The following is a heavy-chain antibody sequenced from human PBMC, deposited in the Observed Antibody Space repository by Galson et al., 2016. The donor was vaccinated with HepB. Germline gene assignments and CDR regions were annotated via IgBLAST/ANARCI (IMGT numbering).Heavy chain of an antibody. J-gene: IGHJ4*02. Sequence: SLRLSCAASGITFSYVWMNWVRQAPGKGLEWVSAISGSGGSLYYADSVKGRFTLTRDISNNTLYLQMTSLRAEDTAVYYCAKGKYASGWFGGRFDYWGQGILVIVSS. D-gene: IGHD6-19*01. CDR2: ISGSGGSL. CDR3: AKGKYASGWFGGRFDY. V-gene: IGHV3-23*01. CDR1: GITFSYV.